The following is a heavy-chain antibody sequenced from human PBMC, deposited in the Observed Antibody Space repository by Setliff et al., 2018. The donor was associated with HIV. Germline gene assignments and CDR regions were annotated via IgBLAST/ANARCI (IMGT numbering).Heavy chain of an antibody. CDR1: GDSISSSGPGYY. D-gene: IGHD2-2*01. V-gene: IGHV4-39*01. J-gene: IGHJ4*02. Sequence: PSETLSLTCTVAGDSISSSGPGYYWGWVRQPPGGGLEWIGSVYYSGSTYYNPSLKSRVTISVDTSENQFSLKLSSVTAADTAVYYCARQGLVLVPASIDWRLPPSPIDYWGQGALVTVSS. CDR3: ARQGLVLVPASIDWRLPPSPIDY. CDR2: VYYSGST.